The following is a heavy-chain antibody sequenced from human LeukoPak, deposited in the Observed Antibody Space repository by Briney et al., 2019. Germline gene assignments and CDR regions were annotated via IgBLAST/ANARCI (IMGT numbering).Heavy chain of an antibody. V-gene: IGHV1-2*02. CDR3: ARRFAAPGTGGYYFDF. D-gene: IGHD6-13*01. J-gene: IGHJ4*02. CDR1: GYTLIDYY. Sequence: ASVKVSCKASGYTLIDYYMHWVRRAPGQGLEWMGWINPNSGGTNYAQKFQGRVTMTRDTSINTAYMEMSSLRSDDTAVYYCARRFAAPGTGGYYFDFWGQGTLVTVSS. CDR2: INPNSGGT.